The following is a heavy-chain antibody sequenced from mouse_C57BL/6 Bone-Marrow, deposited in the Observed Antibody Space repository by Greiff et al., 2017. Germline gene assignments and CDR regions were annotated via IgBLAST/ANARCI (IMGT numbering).Heavy chain of an antibody. Sequence: QVQLQQPGAELVMPGASVKLSCKASGYTFTSYWMHWVKQRPGQGLEWIGEIDPSDSYTNYNQKFKGKSTLTVDKSSSTAYMQHSSLTSEDSAVYYCARDGDKNFDYGGQGTTLTVSS. D-gene: IGHD2-13*01. CDR3: ARDGDKNFDY. CDR2: IDPSDSYT. V-gene: IGHV1-69*01. CDR1: GYTFTSYW. J-gene: IGHJ2*01.